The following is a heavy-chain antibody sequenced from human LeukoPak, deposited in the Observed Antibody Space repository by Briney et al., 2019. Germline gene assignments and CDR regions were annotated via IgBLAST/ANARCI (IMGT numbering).Heavy chain of an antibody. Sequence: PSETLSLTCTVSGGSISDYYWNWMRQPPGKGLEWIGYIYYSGRTNYNPSLKSRVSISVDTSKNQFSLKLSSVTAADTAVYYCARDRSRSSSLVTTIPAGCWGQGTLVTVSS. D-gene: IGHD2-21*02. J-gene: IGHJ4*02. CDR3: ARDRSRSSSLVTTIPAGC. CDR1: GGSISDYY. V-gene: IGHV4-59*01. CDR2: IYYSGRT.